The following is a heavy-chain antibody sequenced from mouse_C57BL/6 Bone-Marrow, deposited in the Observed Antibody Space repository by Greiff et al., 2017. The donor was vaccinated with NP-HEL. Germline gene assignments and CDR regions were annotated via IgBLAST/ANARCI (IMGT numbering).Heavy chain of an antibody. CDR1: GYAFSSSW. J-gene: IGHJ2*01. Sequence: QVQLKESGPELVKPGASVKISCKASGYAFSSSWMNWVKQRPGKGLEWIGRIYPGDGDTNYNGKFKGKATLTADKSSSTAYMQLSSLTSEDSAVYFCAREPFITTVVATDYWGQGTTLTVSS. CDR2: IYPGDGDT. V-gene: IGHV1-82*01. D-gene: IGHD1-1*01. CDR3: AREPFITTVVATDY.